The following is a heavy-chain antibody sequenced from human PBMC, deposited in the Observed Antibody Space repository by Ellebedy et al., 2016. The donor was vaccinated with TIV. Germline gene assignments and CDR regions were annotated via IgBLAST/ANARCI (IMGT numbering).Heavy chain of an antibody. D-gene: IGHD2-2*01. CDR2: IYSSGRT. CDR1: GGSISSSSYY. Sequence: SETLSLXXSVSGGSISSSSYYCDWIRQPPGKGLEWIGSIYSSGRTHYNPSLKSRATISVDTSKNHFSLRLSSVTAADTAVYYCASHRSGIVLVPAHYGMDVWGQGTLVTVSS. J-gene: IGHJ6*02. V-gene: IGHV4-39*02. CDR3: ASHRSGIVLVPAHYGMDV.